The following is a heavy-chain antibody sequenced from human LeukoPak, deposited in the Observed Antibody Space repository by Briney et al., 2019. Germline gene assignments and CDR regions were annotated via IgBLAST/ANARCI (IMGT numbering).Heavy chain of an antibody. V-gene: IGHV1-8*01. J-gene: IGHJ4*02. CDR3: ARDGSGSYAKKYFDY. CDR2: MNPNSANT. CDR1: GYTFTNYD. D-gene: IGHD3-10*01. Sequence: ASVKVSCKASGYTFTNYDINWVRQAAGQGLEWMGWMNPNSANTGYAQKFQGRVTMTRDMSTSTVYMELSSLRSEDTAVYYCARDGSGSYAKKYFDYWGQGTLVTVSS.